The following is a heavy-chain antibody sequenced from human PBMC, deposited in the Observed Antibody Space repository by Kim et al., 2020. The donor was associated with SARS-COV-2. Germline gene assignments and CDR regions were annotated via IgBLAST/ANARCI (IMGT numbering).Heavy chain of an antibody. D-gene: IGHD2-21*02. Sequence: SVKVSCKASGGTFSSYAISWVRQAPGQGLEWMGGIIPIFGTANYAQKFQGRVTITADESTSTAYMELSSLRSEDTAVYYCARDLAGCGGDCSDPGYFQHWGQGTLVTVSS. CDR3: ARDLAGCGGDCSDPGYFQH. CDR1: GGTFSSYA. J-gene: IGHJ1*01. V-gene: IGHV1-69*13. CDR2: IIPIFGTA.